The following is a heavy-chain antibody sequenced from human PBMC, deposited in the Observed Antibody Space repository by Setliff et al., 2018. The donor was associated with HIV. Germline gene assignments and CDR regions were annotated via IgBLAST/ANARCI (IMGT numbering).Heavy chain of an antibody. Sequence: SETLSLTCTVSGGSISSSSYYWGWIRQPPGKGLEWIGNIYYSGSTYYNPSLKSRVTISVDTSKNQFSLKLSSVTAADTAVYYCARLYDSSADYYYYMDVWGEGTAVTVSS. D-gene: IGHD3-22*01. CDR1: GGSISSSSYY. CDR2: IYYSGST. CDR3: ARLYDSSADYYYYMDV. V-gene: IGHV4-39*07. J-gene: IGHJ6*03.